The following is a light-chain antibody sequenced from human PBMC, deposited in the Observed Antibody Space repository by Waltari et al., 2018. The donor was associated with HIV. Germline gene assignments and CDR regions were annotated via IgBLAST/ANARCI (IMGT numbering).Light chain of an antibody. CDR2: KDS. CDR1: VLPNQY. CDR3: QAADSSGSNFV. Sequence: SYELTQPPSVSVSPGQTARITCSGDVLPNQYTFWYQQKSGQAPVLAVYKDSERPAGIPERFSGSSSGTTVTLFIDGVQAEDEADYYCQAADSSGSNFVFGTGTKVTVL. J-gene: IGLJ1*01. V-gene: IGLV3-25*03.